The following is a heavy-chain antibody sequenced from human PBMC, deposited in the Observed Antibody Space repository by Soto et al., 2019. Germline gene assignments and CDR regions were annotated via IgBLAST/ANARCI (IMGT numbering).Heavy chain of an antibody. CDR1: GGTFSSYA. D-gene: IGHD3-10*01. J-gene: IGHJ5*02. Sequence: EASVKVSCKASGGTFSSYAISWVRQAPGQGLEWMGGIIPIFGTANYAQKFQGRVTITADESTSTAYMELSSLRSDDTAVYYCARDVKRITMVRGAPTPLNWFDPWGQGTLVTVSS. CDR2: IIPIFGTA. CDR3: ARDVKRITMVRGAPTPLNWFDP. V-gene: IGHV1-69*13.